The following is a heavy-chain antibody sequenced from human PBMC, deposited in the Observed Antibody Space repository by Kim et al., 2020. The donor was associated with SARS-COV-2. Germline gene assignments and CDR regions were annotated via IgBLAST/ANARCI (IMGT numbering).Heavy chain of an antibody. CDR1: GFTFSSYA. Sequence: GGSLRLSCAASGFTFSSYAMNWVRQAPGKGLEWVSTISSGGGGTYYADSVKGRFTISRDNSKNTLYLQMDSLRAEDTAVYYCAKRRGAAVDTGIVSSSGLVFWGQGTLVTVSS. CDR3: AKRRGAAVDTGIVSSSGLVF. D-gene: IGHD6-19*01. CDR2: ISSGGGGT. J-gene: IGHJ4*02. V-gene: IGHV3-23*01.